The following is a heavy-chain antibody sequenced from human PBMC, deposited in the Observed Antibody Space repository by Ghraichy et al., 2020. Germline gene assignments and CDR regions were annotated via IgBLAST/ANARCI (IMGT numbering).Heavy chain of an antibody. CDR3: AKDLGRTVVTYCDY. Sequence: GSLRLSCAASGFTFSNYAISWVRQAPGKGLEWVSGISGSGGSTYYAASVKGRFTISRDNSKNTLFLQMNSLRVEDTAVYYCAKDLGRTVVTYCDYWGQGTLVTVSS. J-gene: IGHJ4*02. V-gene: IGHV3-23*01. CDR1: GFTFSNYA. CDR2: ISGSGGST. D-gene: IGHD4-23*01.